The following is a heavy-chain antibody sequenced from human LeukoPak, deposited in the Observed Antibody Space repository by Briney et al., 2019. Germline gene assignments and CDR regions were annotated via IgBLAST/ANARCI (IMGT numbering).Heavy chain of an antibody. J-gene: IGHJ4*02. Sequence: PGGSLRLSCAASGFAFNTYSMKWVRQAPGQRLEWVSSISSRQTYRFYADSVKGRFTISRDNDKKLLHLQMSNLRADDTAVYYCARELEDNSGYYYHDLWGQGTLVAVSS. CDR2: ISSRQTYR. CDR1: GFAFNTYS. V-gene: IGHV3-21*01. D-gene: IGHD3-22*01. CDR3: ARELEDNSGYYYHDL.